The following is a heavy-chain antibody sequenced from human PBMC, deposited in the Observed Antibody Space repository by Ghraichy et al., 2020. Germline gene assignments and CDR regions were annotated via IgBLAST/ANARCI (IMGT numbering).Heavy chain of an antibody. Sequence: GGSLRLSCAASGFTFSTYWMHWVRQAPGKGLVWVSCINSDGSSTSYADSVKGRFTISRDNAKNTLYLQMNSLRAEDTAVYYCARVYYYDCSVDRYFDYWGQGTLVTVSS. CDR1: GFTFSTYW. V-gene: IGHV3-74*01. CDR2: INSDGSST. CDR3: ARVYYYDCSVDRYFDY. J-gene: IGHJ4*02. D-gene: IGHD3-22*01.